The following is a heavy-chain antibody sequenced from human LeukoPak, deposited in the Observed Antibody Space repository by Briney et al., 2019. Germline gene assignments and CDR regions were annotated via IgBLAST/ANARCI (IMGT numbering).Heavy chain of an antibody. Sequence: GGSLRLSCAASGFTFSSYWIHWVRQVPGKGLVWVSRIHGDGRTTTYADSVKGRFTISRDNAKNTLYLQMNSLRAEDTAVYYCTKMHGTGWYFFGNWGQGTRVTVSS. CDR2: IHGDGRTT. CDR1: GFTFSSYW. V-gene: IGHV3-74*01. J-gene: IGHJ4*02. D-gene: IGHD6-19*01. CDR3: TKMHGTGWYFFGN.